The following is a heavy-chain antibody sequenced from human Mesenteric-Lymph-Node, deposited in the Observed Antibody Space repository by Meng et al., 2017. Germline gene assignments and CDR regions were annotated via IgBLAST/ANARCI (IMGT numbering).Heavy chain of an antibody. CDR1: GFTFSDYE. V-gene: IGHV3-48*03. CDR2: ISPSGSTK. J-gene: IGHJ6*02. D-gene: IGHD1-26*01. CDR3: ARSFKPAGSPYYYGMDV. Sequence: GESLKISCAASGFTFSDYEMNWVRQAPGQGLEWVSYISPSGSTKYYGDSVKGRFTISRDDAGNSLFLQMNSLRAEDTAVYYCARSFKPAGSPYYYGMDVWGQGTTVTVSS.